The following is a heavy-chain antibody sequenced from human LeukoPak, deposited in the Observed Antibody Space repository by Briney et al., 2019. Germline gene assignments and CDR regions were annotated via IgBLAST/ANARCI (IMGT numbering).Heavy chain of an antibody. J-gene: IGHJ4*02. CDR3: ARDYDSSGYYSRGSGY. CDR1: GFTFSSYG. V-gene: IGHV3-33*01. D-gene: IGHD3-22*01. Sequence: GRSLRLSCAASGFTFSSYGMHWVRQAPGKGLEWVAVIWYDGSNKYCADSVKGRFTISRDNSKNTLYLQMNSLRAEDTAVYYCARDYDSSGYYSRGSGYWGQGTLVTVSS. CDR2: IWYDGSNK.